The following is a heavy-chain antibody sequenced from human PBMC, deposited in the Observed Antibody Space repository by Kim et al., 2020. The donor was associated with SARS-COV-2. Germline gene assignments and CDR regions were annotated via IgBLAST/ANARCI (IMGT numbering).Heavy chain of an antibody. Sequence: SETLSLTCAVYGGSFSGYYWSWIRQPPGKGLEWIGEINHSGSTNYNPSLKSRVTISVDTSKNQFSLKLSSVTAADTAVYYCARERRITMVRGVGWFDPWGQGTLVTVSS. V-gene: IGHV4-34*01. CDR3: ARERRITMVRGVGWFDP. CDR1: GGSFSGYY. CDR2: INHSGST. D-gene: IGHD3-10*01. J-gene: IGHJ5*02.